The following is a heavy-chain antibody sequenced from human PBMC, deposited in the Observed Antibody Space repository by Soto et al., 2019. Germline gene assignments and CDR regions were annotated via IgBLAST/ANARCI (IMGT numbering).Heavy chain of an antibody. V-gene: IGHV4-39*07. CDR3: ARDGGYSSSWYVDYYYYGMDV. CDR2: IYHSGST. D-gene: IGHD6-13*01. CDR1: GGSISSSSYY. Sequence: PAETLSLTFTVSGGSISSSSYYWGWIRQPPGKGLEWIGSIYHSGSTNYNPSLKSRVTISVDKSKNQFSLKLSSVTAADTAVYYCARDGGYSSSWYVDYYYYGMDVWGQGTTVTVSS. J-gene: IGHJ6*02.